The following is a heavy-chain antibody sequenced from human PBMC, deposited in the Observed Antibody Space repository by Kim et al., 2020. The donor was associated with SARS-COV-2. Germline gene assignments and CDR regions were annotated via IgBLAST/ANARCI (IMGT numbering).Heavy chain of an antibody. V-gene: IGHV1-8*01. Sequence: ASVKVSCKASGYTFTSYDINWVRQATGQGLEWMGWMNPNSGDTGYAQKFQGRVTMTRDTSITTAYMELSTLRSDDTAVYYCVRGPPTKLRFLECPWDHWG. CDR2: MNPNSGDT. CDR1: GYTFTSYD. CDR3: VRGPPTKLRFLECPWDH. J-gene: IGHJ4*01. D-gene: IGHD3-3*01.